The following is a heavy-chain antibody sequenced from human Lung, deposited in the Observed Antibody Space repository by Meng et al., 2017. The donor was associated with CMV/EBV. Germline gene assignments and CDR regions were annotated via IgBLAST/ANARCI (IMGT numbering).Heavy chain of an antibody. CDR1: GYTFTGYY. D-gene: IGHD1-26*01. CDR3: ARDRYIRVRAPGDY. Sequence: ASVKVSCKASGYTFTGYYMHWVRQAPGQGLEWMGWINPNSGGTNYAQKFQGRVTMTRDTSISTAYMELSRLRSDDTAVYDCARDRYIRVRAPGDYWGQGTLVTVSS. CDR2: INPNSGGT. V-gene: IGHV1-2*02. J-gene: IGHJ4*02.